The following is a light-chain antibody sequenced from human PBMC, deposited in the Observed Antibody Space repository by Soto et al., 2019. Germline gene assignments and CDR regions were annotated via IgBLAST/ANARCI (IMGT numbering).Light chain of an antibody. Sequence: DIQMTQSPSSLSACVGDRFTITCRASLYISTYLNWYQQKTGKPPKLLIFAASRLHPGVPSRFSGSGSGKDFTITVSSLQPEDFATYYCQLTYNSPYTFGQVTKVDIK. CDR2: AAS. CDR1: LYISTY. CDR3: QLTYNSPYT. J-gene: IGKJ2*01. V-gene: IGKV1-39*01.